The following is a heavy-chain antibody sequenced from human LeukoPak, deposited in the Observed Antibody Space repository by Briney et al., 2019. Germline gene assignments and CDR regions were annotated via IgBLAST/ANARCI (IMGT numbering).Heavy chain of an antibody. V-gene: IGHV3-23*01. CDR1: GFTLSSYA. Sequence: GGSLRVSSAASGFTLSSYAMSWVRQAPGKGLEWVSAISGSGGSTYYADSVKGRFTISRDNSKNTLYLQMNSLRAEDTAVYYCAKGYGAHGGVFDYWGQGTLVTVSS. J-gene: IGHJ4*02. D-gene: IGHD4-17*01. CDR2: ISGSGGST. CDR3: AKGYGAHGGVFDY.